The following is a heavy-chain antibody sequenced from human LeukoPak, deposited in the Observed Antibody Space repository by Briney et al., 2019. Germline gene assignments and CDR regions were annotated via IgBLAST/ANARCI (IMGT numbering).Heavy chain of an antibody. Sequence: GGSLRLSCAASGFTFSSYWMHWVRQAPGKGLEWVSVIYSGGSTYYADSVKGRFTISRDNSKNTLYLQMNSLRAEDTAVYYCARVFCSGGSCYGDYWGQGTLVTVSS. CDR2: IYSGGST. J-gene: IGHJ4*02. CDR3: ARVFCSGGSCYGDY. V-gene: IGHV3-66*01. CDR1: GFTFSSYW. D-gene: IGHD2-15*01.